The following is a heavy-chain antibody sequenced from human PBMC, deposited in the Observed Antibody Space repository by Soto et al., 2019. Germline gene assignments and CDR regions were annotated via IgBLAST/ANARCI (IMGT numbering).Heavy chain of an antibody. CDR2: IIPIFGTA. CDR3: ARFARDSSSWYDYYGMDV. Sequence: QVQLVQSGAEVKKPGSSVKVSCKASGGTFSSYAISWVRQAPGQGLEWMGGIIPIFGTANYAQKFQGRVTITADKSTSTAYMELSSLRSEDTAVYYCARFARDSSSWYDYYGMDVWGQGTTVTVSS. CDR1: GGTFSSYA. V-gene: IGHV1-69*06. D-gene: IGHD6-13*01. J-gene: IGHJ6*02.